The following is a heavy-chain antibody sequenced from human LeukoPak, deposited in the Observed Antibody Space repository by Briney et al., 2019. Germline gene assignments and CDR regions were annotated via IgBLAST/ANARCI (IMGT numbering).Heavy chain of an antibody. CDR3: ARDRGTYSWNDLNNWFDH. J-gene: IGHJ5*02. Sequence: GGSLRLSCAASGFTFSDYYMSWIRQAPGKGLEWVSYISSSGSTIYYADSVKGRFTISRDNAKNSLYLQMNSLRAEDTAVYYCARDRGTYSWNDLNNWFDHWGQGTLVTVSS. CDR1: GFTFSDYY. CDR2: ISSSGSTI. V-gene: IGHV3-11*01. D-gene: IGHD1-20*01.